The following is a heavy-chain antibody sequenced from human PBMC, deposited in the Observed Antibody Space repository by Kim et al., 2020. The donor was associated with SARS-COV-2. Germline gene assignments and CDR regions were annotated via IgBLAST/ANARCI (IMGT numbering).Heavy chain of an antibody. V-gene: IGHV4-39*01. J-gene: IGHJ5*01. D-gene: IGHD2-21*01. Sequence: SETLSLTCSVSGASIISSSYNWGWIRQPPGKGLEWIGSVYHSGTTYYNASLTSRLTISVDTSKNQFSLKLKSVTAADTALYYCARHPTGFPNWFDSWG. CDR2: VYHSGTT. CDR3: ARHPTGFPNWFDS. CDR1: GASIISSSYN.